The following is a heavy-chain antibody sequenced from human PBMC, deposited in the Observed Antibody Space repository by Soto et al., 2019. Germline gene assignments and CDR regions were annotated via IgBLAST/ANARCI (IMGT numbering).Heavy chain of an antibody. CDR2: IIPILGRA. J-gene: IGHJ4*02. Sequence: QVQLVQSGAEVKKPGSSVKVSCEASGGSVSSYTLSWVRQAPGQGLEWMGRIIPILGRANYAQKFQDRVTITADKSTSTAYMEFSSLRSEDTAVYFCAGDSGYSNYAFDFWGQGTLITVSS. CDR1: GGSVSSYT. V-gene: IGHV1-69*08. D-gene: IGHD4-4*01. CDR3: AGDSGYSNYAFDF.